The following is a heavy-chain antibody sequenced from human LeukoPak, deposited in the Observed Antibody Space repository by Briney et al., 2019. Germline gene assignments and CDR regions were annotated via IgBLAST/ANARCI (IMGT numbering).Heavy chain of an antibody. Sequence: PGGSLRLSCAASGFTFSSYAMTWVRQAPGKGLEWVSTVSGGGGSTYYADSVKGRFTISRDNSQNTLYLQMDSLRAEDTAVYYCAESRGDSSGWYGYFDYWGQGTLVTVSS. CDR1: GFTFSSYA. D-gene: IGHD6-19*01. CDR3: AESRGDSSGWYGYFDY. J-gene: IGHJ4*02. V-gene: IGHV3-23*01. CDR2: VSGGGGST.